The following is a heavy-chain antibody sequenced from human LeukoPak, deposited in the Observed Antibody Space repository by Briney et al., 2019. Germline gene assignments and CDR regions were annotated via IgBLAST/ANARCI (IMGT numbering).Heavy chain of an antibody. D-gene: IGHD6-6*01. Sequence: ASVKVSCKASGYTFTSYGISWVRQAPGQGLEWMGWISGYNGNTNYAQKLQARITMTTDTSTSTAYTELRSLRSDDTAVYYCARVEEWGSSTVHYFDYWGQGTLVTVSS. CDR1: GYTFTSYG. J-gene: IGHJ4*02. CDR2: ISGYNGNT. CDR3: ARVEEWGSSTVHYFDY. V-gene: IGHV1-18*01.